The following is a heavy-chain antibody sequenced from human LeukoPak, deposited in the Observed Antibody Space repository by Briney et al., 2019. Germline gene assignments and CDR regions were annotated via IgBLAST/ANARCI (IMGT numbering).Heavy chain of an antibody. V-gene: IGHV5-51*01. Sequence: GESLKISCKGSGYSFTTYWIGWVRQMPGKGLEWMGIFYPGDSDTTYSPSFEGQVTISVDKSISTAYLQWSSLKASDTAMYYCARHRSPYYYDSSGYPLTTYYFDQWGQGTLVTVSS. D-gene: IGHD3-22*01. CDR3: ARHRSPYYYDSSGYPLTTYYFDQ. CDR1: GYSFTTYW. J-gene: IGHJ4*02. CDR2: FYPGDSDT.